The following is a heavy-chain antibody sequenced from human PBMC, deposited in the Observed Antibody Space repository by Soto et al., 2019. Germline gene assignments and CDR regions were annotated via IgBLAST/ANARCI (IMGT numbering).Heavy chain of an antibody. CDR2: ISYDGSNK. CDR1: GFTFSSYA. Sequence: QVQLVESGGGVVQPGRSLRLSCAASGFTFSSYAMHWVRQAPGKGLEWVAVISYDGSNKYYADSVKGRFTISRDNSKNTLYLQMNSLTAEDTAVYYCARETIAALDYWGQGTLVTVSS. CDR3: ARETIAALDY. V-gene: IGHV3-30-3*01. J-gene: IGHJ4*02. D-gene: IGHD6-6*01.